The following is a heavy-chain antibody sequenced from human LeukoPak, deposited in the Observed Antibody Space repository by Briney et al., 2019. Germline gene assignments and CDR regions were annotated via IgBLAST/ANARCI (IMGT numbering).Heavy chain of an antibody. Sequence: SGTVSLTCTVSGGSISSYYWTWIRQPPGKGLEWIGYIYYSGRTNYNPSLKRRVTISVDTSKNQFSLRLTSVTAADTAVYYCARDEGGRLQWHYWGQGTLVTVSS. CDR1: GGSISSYY. V-gene: IGHV4-59*01. CDR3: ARDEGGRLQWHY. CDR2: IYYSGRT. J-gene: IGHJ4*02. D-gene: IGHD4-11*01.